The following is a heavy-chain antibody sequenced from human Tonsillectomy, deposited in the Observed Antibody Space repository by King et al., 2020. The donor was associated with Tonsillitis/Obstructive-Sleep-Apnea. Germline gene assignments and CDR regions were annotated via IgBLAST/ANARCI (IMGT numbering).Heavy chain of an antibody. CDR1: GGSISSSNW. V-gene: IGHV4-4*02. CDR3: ARVGIAVAGYFDY. Sequence: QLQESGPGLAKPSGTLSLTCAVSGGSISSSNWWSWVRQPPGKGLEWIGGIYHSGSTNYNPSLKSRVTISVDKSKNQFSLKLSSVTAADTAVYYCARVGIAVAGYFDYWGQGTLVTVSS. D-gene: IGHD6-19*01. J-gene: IGHJ4*02. CDR2: IYHSGST.